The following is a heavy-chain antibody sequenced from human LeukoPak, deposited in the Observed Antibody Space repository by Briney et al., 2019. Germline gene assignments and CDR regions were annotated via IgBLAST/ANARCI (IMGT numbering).Heavy chain of an antibody. D-gene: IGHD3-16*01. J-gene: IGHJ2*01. CDR3: ARIKLGAYFDL. V-gene: IGHV4-59*08. Sequence: PSETLSLTCTVSGGSTSSDYWSWIRQSPGNGLEWVGYVYNSGDTGKNPSLKSRVTILLDTSKNQCSLKLTSVSAADTAVYYCARIKLGAYFDLWGRGTLVTVSS. CDR2: VYNSGDT. CDR1: GGSTSSDY.